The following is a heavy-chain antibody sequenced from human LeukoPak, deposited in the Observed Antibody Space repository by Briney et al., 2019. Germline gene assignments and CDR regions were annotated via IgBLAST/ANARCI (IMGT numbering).Heavy chain of an antibody. CDR2: IVVGSGNT. Sequence: SVKVSCKASGFTFSSSAVQWVRQARGQRLEWIGWIVVGSGNTNYAQKFQERVTITRDMSTSTAYMELSSLRSEDTAVYYCAASLSRNPMAPNGGWGQGTLVTVSS. V-gene: IGHV1-58*01. CDR1: GFTFSSSA. J-gene: IGHJ4*02. CDR3: AASLSRNPMAPNGG. D-gene: IGHD1-14*01.